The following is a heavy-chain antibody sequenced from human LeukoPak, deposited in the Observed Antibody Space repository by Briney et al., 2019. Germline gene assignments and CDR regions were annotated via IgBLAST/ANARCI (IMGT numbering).Heavy chain of an antibody. CDR3: ARVGYSGYDGRFFDH. V-gene: IGHV1-2*02. CDR1: GYTFSDYY. J-gene: IGHJ4*02. CDR2: INPKSAGT. Sequence: ASVKVSCKASGYTFSDYYMHWVRQAPGQGLEWMGWINPKSAGTNYAQKFQGRVTMTRDTSITTAYMELSRLRSDDTAVYYCARVGYSGYDGRFFDHWGQGTQVTVYS. D-gene: IGHD5-12*01.